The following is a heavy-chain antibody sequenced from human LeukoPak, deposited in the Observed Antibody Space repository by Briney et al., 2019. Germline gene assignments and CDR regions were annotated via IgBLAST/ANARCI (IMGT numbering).Heavy chain of an antibody. CDR1: ISSGGYE. Sequence: ISSGGYEWRWLRKQXXEXXXXXXXXXYTGSTYYNRSLESRITKSVERAKSQFSLRLSSVTAADTAVYYCARGYGSGSYFHPTGAFDIWGQGTMVTVSS. CDR2: XXYTGST. CDR3: ARGYGSGSYFHPTGAFDI. D-gene: IGHD3-10*01. V-gene: IGHV4-31*02. J-gene: IGHJ3*02.